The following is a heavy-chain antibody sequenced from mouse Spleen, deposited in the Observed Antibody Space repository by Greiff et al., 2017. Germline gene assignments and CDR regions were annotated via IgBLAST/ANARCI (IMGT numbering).Heavy chain of an antibody. Sequence: VQLQQSGPELVKPGASVKISCKASGYAFSSSWMNWVKQRPGKGLEWIGRIYPGDGDTNYNGKFKGKATLTADKSSSTAYMQLSSLTSEDSAVYFCAKINGNYERFDYWGQGTTLTVSS. J-gene: IGHJ2*01. V-gene: IGHV1-82*01. D-gene: IGHD2-1*01. CDR2: IYPGDGDT. CDR3: AKINGNYERFDY. CDR1: GYAFSSSW.